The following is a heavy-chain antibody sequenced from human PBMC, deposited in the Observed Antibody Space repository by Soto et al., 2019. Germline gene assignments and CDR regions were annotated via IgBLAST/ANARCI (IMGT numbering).Heavy chain of an antibody. CDR3: ARDGDGRMTTNPYYYNGMDV. CDR1: GDSITNDNYY. V-gene: IGHV4-30-4*01. CDR2: VYYSGSS. J-gene: IGHJ6*02. D-gene: IGHD4-4*01. Sequence: SETLSLTCTVSGDSITNDNYYWGWIRQPPGKGLEWIGYVYYSGSSHYNPSLKSRLIISMDTSKNQLSLRLSSVTAADTAVYYCARDGDGRMTTNPYYYNGMDVWGPGTTVTVSS.